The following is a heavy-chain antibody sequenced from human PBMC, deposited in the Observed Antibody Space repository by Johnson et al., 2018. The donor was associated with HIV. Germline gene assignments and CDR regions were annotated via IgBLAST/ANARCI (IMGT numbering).Heavy chain of an antibody. CDR3: ARATGSWMDAFDI. V-gene: IGHV3-66*03. CDR2: IYDGDAT. Sequence: VQLVESGGGLIQPGGSLRLSCAASEFTVSSNYMSWVRQAPGKGLEWVSIIYDGDATYYADSVKGRFTISRDNAKNTLYLQMNSLRAEDTAVYYCARATGSWMDAFDIWGQGTMVTVSS. D-gene: IGHD2-2*03. CDR1: EFTVSSNY. J-gene: IGHJ3*02.